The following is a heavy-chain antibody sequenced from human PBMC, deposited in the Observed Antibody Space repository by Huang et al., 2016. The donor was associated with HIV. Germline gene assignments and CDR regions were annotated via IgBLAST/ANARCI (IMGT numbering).Heavy chain of an antibody. V-gene: IGHV3-15*01. Sequence: EVQLVESGGGLVKPGGSLSLSCAASGFTFSKAWMSWVRQAQGKGREWVGRIKSKTDGGTTDYTAPVKGRFTISRDDSRNTLYLQMNSLKTEDTAVYYCTTHLDYYDSSGYYFGNYWGQGTLVTVSS. CDR2: IKSKTDGGTT. CDR1: GFTFSKAW. D-gene: IGHD3-22*01. J-gene: IGHJ4*02. CDR3: TTHLDYYDSSGYYFGNY.